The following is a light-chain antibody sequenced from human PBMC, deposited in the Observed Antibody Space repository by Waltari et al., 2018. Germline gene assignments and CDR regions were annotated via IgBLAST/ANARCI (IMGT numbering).Light chain of an antibody. CDR2: DVN. CDR3: SSYSTSSSLIL. J-gene: IGLJ2*01. CDR1: RRDVGGHDY. V-gene: IGLV2-14*03. Sequence: QSALSQPASVSGSPGQSITISCTGSRRDVGGHDYVSWYQQHPGKAPKLIIRDVNNRPSGVSNRFSGSKSGNTASLTISGLQAEDEADYYCSSYSTSSSLILFGEGTKVTVL.